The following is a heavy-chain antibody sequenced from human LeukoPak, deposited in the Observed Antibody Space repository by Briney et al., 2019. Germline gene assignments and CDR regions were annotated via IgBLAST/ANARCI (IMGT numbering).Heavy chain of an antibody. J-gene: IGHJ4*02. Sequence: GGSLRLSCAASGFSLSAYWMTWVRQAPGKGLEWVANINRDGSQKNHVDSVKGRFTISRDNAKNSLYLQMNSLRAEDTAVYYCAREEGIDGSGYYYVLGYWGQGALVTVSS. CDR2: INRDGSQK. D-gene: IGHD3-22*01. CDR3: AREEGIDGSGYYYVLGY. CDR1: GFSLSAYW. V-gene: IGHV3-7*01.